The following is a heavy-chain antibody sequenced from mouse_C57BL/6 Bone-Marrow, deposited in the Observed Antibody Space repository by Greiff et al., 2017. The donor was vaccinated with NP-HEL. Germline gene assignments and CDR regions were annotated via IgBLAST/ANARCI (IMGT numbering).Heavy chain of an antibody. Sequence: VQLQQPGAELVKPGASVKMSCKASGYTFTSYCITWVKQRPGQGLEWIGDIYPGSGSTNYNEKFKSKATLTVDTSSSTAYMQLSSLTSEDSAVYYCARRPIYYDYDDAMDYWGQGTSVTVSS. CDR3: ARRPIYYDYDDAMDY. CDR1: GYTFTSYC. J-gene: IGHJ4*01. V-gene: IGHV1-55*01. CDR2: IYPGSGST. D-gene: IGHD2-4*01.